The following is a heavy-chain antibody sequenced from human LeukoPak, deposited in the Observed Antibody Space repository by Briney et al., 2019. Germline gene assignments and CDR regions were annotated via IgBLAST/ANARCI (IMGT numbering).Heavy chain of an antibody. J-gene: IGHJ4*02. CDR2: ISSSGSTK. CDR3: AKDYDYVWGSYRDSFDY. Sequence: GGSLRLSCAVSGFTFSSFEMNWVRLAPGKGLEWVSYISSSGSTKYYADSVKGRFTISRDNAKNSLYLQMNSLRAEDTAVYYCAKDYDYVWGSYRDSFDYWGQGTLVTVSS. CDR1: GFTFSSFE. V-gene: IGHV3-48*03. D-gene: IGHD3-16*02.